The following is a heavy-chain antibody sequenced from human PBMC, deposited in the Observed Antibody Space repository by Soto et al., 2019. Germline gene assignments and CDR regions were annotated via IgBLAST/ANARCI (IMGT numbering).Heavy chain of an antibody. V-gene: IGHV4-59*12. D-gene: IGHD2-15*01. Sequence: PSETLSLTCTVSGGSISSYYWNWIRQPPGKGLEWIGYIYYSGNTNYNPSLKSRVTISVDRSKNQFSLKLTSVTAADTAVYYCARGGLGYCSGGSCYSAELSRYYYGMDVWGQGTLVTVSS. CDR3: ARGGLGYCSGGSCYSAELSRYYYGMDV. CDR2: IYYSGNT. CDR1: GGSISSYY. J-gene: IGHJ6*02.